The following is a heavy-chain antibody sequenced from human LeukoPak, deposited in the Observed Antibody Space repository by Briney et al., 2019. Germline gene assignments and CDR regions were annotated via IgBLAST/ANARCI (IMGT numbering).Heavy chain of an antibody. CDR1: GFTFSSYS. D-gene: IGHD5-24*01. J-gene: IGHJ6*02. CDR2: IKQDGSEK. Sequence: PGGSLRLSCAASGFTFSSYSMNWVRQAPGKGLEWVANIKQDGSEKYYVDSVKGRFTISRDNAKNSLYLQMNSLRAEDTAVYYCARGSRDGLYDMDVWGHGTTVTVSS. CDR3: ARGSRDGLYDMDV. V-gene: IGHV3-7*01.